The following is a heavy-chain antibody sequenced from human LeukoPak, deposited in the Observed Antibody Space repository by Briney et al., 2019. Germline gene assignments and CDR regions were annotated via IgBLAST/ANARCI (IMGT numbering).Heavy chain of an antibody. Sequence: ASVKVSCKASGYTFTGYYMHWVRQAPGQGLEWMGWINPNGGGTNYAQKFQGRVTMTRDTSISTAYMELSRLRSDDTAVYYCARPVVPAAEDAFDIWGQGTMVTVSS. CDR3: ARPVVPAAEDAFDI. V-gene: IGHV1-2*02. CDR1: GYTFTGYY. CDR2: INPNGGGT. D-gene: IGHD2-2*01. J-gene: IGHJ3*02.